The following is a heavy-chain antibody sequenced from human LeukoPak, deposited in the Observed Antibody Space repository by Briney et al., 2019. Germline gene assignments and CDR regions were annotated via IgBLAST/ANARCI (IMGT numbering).Heavy chain of an antibody. J-gene: IGHJ5*02. CDR1: GFTFDDYA. CDR3: ARHSYGLS. D-gene: IGHD5-18*01. CDR2: ISWNSGSI. V-gene: IGHV3-9*01. Sequence: GGSLRLSCAASGFTFDDYAMHWVRQAPGKGLEWVSGISWNSGSIGYADSVKGRFTISRDNAKNSLYLQMNSLRAEDTAVYYCARHSYGLSWGQGTLVTVSS.